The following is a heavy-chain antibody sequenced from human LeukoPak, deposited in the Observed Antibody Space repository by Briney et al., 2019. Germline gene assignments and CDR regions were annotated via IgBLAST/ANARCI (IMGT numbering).Heavy chain of an antibody. V-gene: IGHV4-59*01. CDR2: IYYNGNT. D-gene: IGHD3-9*01. Sequence: SETLSLTCSVSGGSISSYYWSWIRQPPGKGLEWIGYIYYNGNTNYSPSLKIRVTISLDTSKIQFSLKLTSVTAADTAVYYCARGGTYNGILSFDHWGQGTLVTVSS. CDR1: GGSISSYY. J-gene: IGHJ5*02. CDR3: ARGGTYNGILSFDH.